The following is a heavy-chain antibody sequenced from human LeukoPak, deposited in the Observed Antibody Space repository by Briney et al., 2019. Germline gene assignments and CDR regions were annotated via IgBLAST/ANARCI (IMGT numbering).Heavy chain of an antibody. J-gene: IGHJ4*02. CDR2: ISGSGGST. Sequence: GGSLRLSCAASGFTFSSYAMSWVRQAPGKGLEWVSAISGSGGSTYYADSVKGRFTISRDNSKNTLYLQMNSLRAEDTAVYYCAKSTYYDFWSGYCDFDYWGQGTLVTVPS. D-gene: IGHD3-3*01. CDR3: AKSTYYDFWSGYCDFDY. CDR1: GFTFSSYA. V-gene: IGHV3-23*01.